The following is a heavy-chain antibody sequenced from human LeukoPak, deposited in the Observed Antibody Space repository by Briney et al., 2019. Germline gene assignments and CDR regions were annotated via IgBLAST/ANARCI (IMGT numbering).Heavy chain of an antibody. V-gene: IGHV4-61*02. J-gene: IGHJ4*02. D-gene: IGHD3-22*01. CDR3: ASLATYYYDSSGFLSPGGISDY. CDR2: IYTSGST. Sequence: SETLSLTCTVSGGSISSGSYYWSWIRQPAGKGLEWIGRIYTSGSTNYNPSLKSRVTISVDTSKNQSSLKLSSVTAADTAVYYCASLATYYYDSSGFLSPGGISDYWGQGTLVTVSS. CDR1: GGSISSGSYY.